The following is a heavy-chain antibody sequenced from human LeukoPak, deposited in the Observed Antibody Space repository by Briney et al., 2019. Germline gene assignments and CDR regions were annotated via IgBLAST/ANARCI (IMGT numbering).Heavy chain of an antibody. V-gene: IGHV1-69*11. D-gene: IGHD6-6*01. CDR2: IIPFLGTT. CDR3: AVAARPGAPGYYYYMDV. J-gene: IGHJ6*03. CDR1: GGVFTTYA. Sequence: GASVKVSCKASGGVFTTYAISWVRQAPGQGLEWMGSIIPFLGTTNYAQKFQGRVTITADEPTRTAYMELSSLRSEDTAVYYCAVAARPGAPGYYYYMDVWGKGTTVTVSS.